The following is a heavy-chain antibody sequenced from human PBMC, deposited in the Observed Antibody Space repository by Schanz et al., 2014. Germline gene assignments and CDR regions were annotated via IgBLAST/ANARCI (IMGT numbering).Heavy chain of an antibody. D-gene: IGHD3-10*01. CDR1: GFTFSSHS. V-gene: IGHV3-48*04. CDR2: ISGSGNTI. J-gene: IGHJ4*02. Sequence: VQLVDSGGDLVKPGGSLRLSCVASGFTFSSHSMNWVRQAPGQGLEWLSYISGSGNTIYYADSVKGRFTISRDNAKNSLYLQMNSLRADDTAVYYCAKKGGDYGSGSYQIIDDWGQGTLVIVSS. CDR3: AKKGGDYGSGSYQIIDD.